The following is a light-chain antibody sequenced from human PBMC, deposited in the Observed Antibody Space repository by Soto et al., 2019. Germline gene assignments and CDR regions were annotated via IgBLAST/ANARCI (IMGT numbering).Light chain of an antibody. J-gene: IGLJ1*01. Sequence: QSELTQPPSASGTPGQRVTISCSGSSSNIGSNSANWYQQLPGTAPKLLIHSTNKRPSGVPDRFSASKSGTSASLAISGLQSEDEADYYCAAWDDRLSGHVFGTGTKRTVL. CDR3: AAWDDRLSGHV. CDR2: STN. V-gene: IGLV1-44*01. CDR1: SSNIGSNS.